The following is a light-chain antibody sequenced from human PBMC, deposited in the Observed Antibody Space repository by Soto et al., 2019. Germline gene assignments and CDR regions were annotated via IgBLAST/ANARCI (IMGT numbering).Light chain of an antibody. CDR1: DTNIGFYNF. CDR2: DVN. Sequence: QSGLTQPRSVSGSPGQSVTIACTATDTNIGFYNFVSWYQQHPDKPPHLVIYDVNKRPSGVPDRFSGSKSGKTASLTISGLQADDEADYFCCSYAGTYTYVFGTGTKVTVL. J-gene: IGLJ1*01. V-gene: IGLV2-11*01. CDR3: CSYAGTYTYV.